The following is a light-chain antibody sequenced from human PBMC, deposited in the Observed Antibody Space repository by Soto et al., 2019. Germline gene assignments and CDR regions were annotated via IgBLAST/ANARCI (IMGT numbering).Light chain of an antibody. V-gene: IGLV3-21*02. CDR3: QVWDGDVDHYV. Sequence: SYELTQPPSVSVAPGQTARITCGGNDIGSKSVNWYQQKPGQAPVLVVYEDSDRPSGIPERFSGSNSENTATLSISRVGAGDEADYYCQVWDGDVDHYVFGTGTKLTVL. J-gene: IGLJ1*01. CDR1: DIGSKS. CDR2: EDS.